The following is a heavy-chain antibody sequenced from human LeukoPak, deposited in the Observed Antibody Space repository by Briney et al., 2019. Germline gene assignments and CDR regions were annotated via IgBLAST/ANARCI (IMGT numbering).Heavy chain of an antibody. J-gene: IGHJ4*02. CDR3: AKDRSNIVATLDY. CDR1: GFTFSSYG. V-gene: IGHV3-30*18. D-gene: IGHD5-12*01. CDR2: ISYDGSNK. Sequence: GGSLRLSCAASGFTFSSYGMHWVRQAPGKGLEWVAVISYDGSNKYYADSVKGRFTISRDNSKNTLYLQMNSLRAEDTAVYYCAKDRSNIVATLDYWGQGTLVTVSP.